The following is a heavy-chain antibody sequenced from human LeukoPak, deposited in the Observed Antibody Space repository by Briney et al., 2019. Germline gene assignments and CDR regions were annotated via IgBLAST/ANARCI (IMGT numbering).Heavy chain of an antibody. Sequence: GGSLRLACTPSGFSFSDYFMSWIRQAPGKGLEWIAHISSRGGTMYYADSVKGRFTISRDNAKNSLYLHMNSLRADDTAVYYCARDPGRYDSWGQGTLVTVSS. D-gene: IGHD3-10*01. CDR3: ARDPGRYDS. CDR1: GFSFSDYF. V-gene: IGHV3-11*01. J-gene: IGHJ5*01. CDR2: ISSRGGTM.